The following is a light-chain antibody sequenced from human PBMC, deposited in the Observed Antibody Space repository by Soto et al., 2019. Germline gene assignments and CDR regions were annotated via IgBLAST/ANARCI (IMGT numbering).Light chain of an antibody. CDR3: QQSYSSPPT. CDR1: QSISSW. Sequence: DIQMTQTTSTLSASVGDRVTITCRASQSISSWLAWYQQKPGKAPKLLIFAASSLQSGVPSRFSGSRSGPDFTLTISSLQPEDFATYYCQQSYSSPPTFGQGTKVDIK. CDR2: AAS. V-gene: IGKV1-39*01. J-gene: IGKJ1*01.